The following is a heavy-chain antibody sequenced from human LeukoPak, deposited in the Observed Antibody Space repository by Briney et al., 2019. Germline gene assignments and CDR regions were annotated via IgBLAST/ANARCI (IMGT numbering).Heavy chain of an antibody. CDR1: GFIFSISD. CDR3: ATSRDYYDSSGYYPYYLDY. D-gene: IGHD3-22*01. V-gene: IGHV3-13*01. Sequence: GGSLRLSCEASGFIFSISDMHWVRQTPGKGLEWVSAMGTVGDTYYSDSVKGRFTISRDNSKNTLYLQMNSLRAEDTAVYYCATSRDYYDSSGYYPYYLDYWGQGTLVTVSS. CDR2: MGTVGDT. J-gene: IGHJ4*02.